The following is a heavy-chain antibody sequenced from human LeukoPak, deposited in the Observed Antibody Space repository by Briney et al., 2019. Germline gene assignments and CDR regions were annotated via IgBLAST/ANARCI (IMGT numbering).Heavy chain of an antibody. Sequence: PGGSLRLSCAASGFTFSSYSMNWVRQAPGKGLEWVSYISSSSSTIYYADSVKGRFTISRDNAKNSLYLQMNSLRAEDTAVYYCARAIWSGELLSSSGIDYWGQGTLVTVSS. CDR3: ARAIWSGELLSSSGIDY. D-gene: IGHD3-10*01. V-gene: IGHV3-48*01. CDR2: ISSSSSTI. CDR1: GFTFSSYS. J-gene: IGHJ4*02.